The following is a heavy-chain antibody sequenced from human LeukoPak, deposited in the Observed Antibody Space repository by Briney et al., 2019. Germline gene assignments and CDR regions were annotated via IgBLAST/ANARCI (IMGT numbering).Heavy chain of an antibody. CDR2: IIPIFGTA. V-gene: IGHV1-69*05. CDR3: ARAREMATVNWFDP. J-gene: IGHJ5*02. D-gene: IGHD5-24*01. Sequence: SVKVSXKASGGTFSSYAISWVRQAPGQGLEWMGGIIPIFGTANYAQKLQCRVTITTDESASTAYMELSSLRSEDTAVYYCARAREMATVNWFDPWGQGTLVTVSS. CDR1: GGTFSSYA.